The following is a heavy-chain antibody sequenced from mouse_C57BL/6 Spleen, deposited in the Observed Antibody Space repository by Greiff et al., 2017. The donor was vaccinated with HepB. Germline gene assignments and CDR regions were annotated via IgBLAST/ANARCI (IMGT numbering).Heavy chain of an antibody. CDR1: GYTFTSYW. Sequence: QVQLKQPGAELVMPGASVKLSCKASGYTFTSYWMHWVKQRPGQGLEWIGEIDPSDSYTNYNQKFKGKSTLTVDKSSSTAYMQLSSLTSEDSAVYYCARGDGPGMDYWGQGTSVTVSS. V-gene: IGHV1-69*01. CDR3: ARGDGPGMDY. D-gene: IGHD1-1*01. J-gene: IGHJ4*01. CDR2: IDPSDSYT.